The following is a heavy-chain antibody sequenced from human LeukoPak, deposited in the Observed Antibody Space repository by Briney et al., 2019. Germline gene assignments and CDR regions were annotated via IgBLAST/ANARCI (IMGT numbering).Heavy chain of an antibody. V-gene: IGHV3-53*01. CDR2: IYSGGST. CDR3: ARDHRTYDAFDI. J-gene: IGHJ3*02. Sequence: GGSLRLSCAASGFTVSSNYMSWVRQAPGKGLEWVSVIYSGGSTYYADSVKGRFTISRDNSKNTLYLQMNGLRAEDTAVYYCARDHRTYDAFDIWGQGTMVTVSS. CDR1: GFTVSSNY.